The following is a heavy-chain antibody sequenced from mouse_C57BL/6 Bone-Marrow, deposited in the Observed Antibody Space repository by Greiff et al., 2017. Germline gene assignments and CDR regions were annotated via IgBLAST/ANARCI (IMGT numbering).Heavy chain of an antibody. CDR3: ASNYYGRSYDY. Sequence: EVKVVESGGDLVKPGGSLKLSCAASGFTFSSYGMSWVRQTPDKRLEWVATISSGGSYTYYPDSVKGRFTISRDNAKNTLYLQMSSLKSEDTAMYYCASNYYGRSYDYWGQGTTLTVSS. V-gene: IGHV5-6*01. J-gene: IGHJ2*01. CDR1: GFTFSSYG. D-gene: IGHD1-1*01. CDR2: ISSGGSYT.